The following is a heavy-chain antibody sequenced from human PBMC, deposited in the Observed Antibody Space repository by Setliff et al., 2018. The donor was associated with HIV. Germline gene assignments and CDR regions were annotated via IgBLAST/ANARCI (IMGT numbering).Heavy chain of an antibody. V-gene: IGHV1-24*01. D-gene: IGHD3-10*01. J-gene: IGHJ4*02. CDR1: GYTLTELS. Sequence: ASVKVSCKVSGYTLTELSIHWVRQAPGKGLEWMGGFVPEHSETIYAQKFQGRVAMTEDTSTDTAFMELSGLTSEDTAVYYCARDFGAGFTGLDYWGQGTLVTVSS. CDR2: FVPEHSET. CDR3: ARDFGAGFTGLDY.